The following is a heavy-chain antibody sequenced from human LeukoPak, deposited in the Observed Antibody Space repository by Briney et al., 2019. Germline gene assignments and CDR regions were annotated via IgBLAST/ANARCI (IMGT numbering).Heavy chain of an antibody. CDR1: GFTFSNAW. Sequence: PGGSLRLSCAASGFTFSNAWMSWVRQAPGKGLEWVGRIKSKTDGGTTDYAEPVKGRFTISRDDSKNTLYLQMNSLKTEDTAVYYCTTDLIPSRFSGYETSVPWGQGTMVTVSS. V-gene: IGHV3-15*01. J-gene: IGHJ3*01. D-gene: IGHD5-12*01. CDR2: IKSKTDGGTT. CDR3: TTDLIPSRFSGYETSVP.